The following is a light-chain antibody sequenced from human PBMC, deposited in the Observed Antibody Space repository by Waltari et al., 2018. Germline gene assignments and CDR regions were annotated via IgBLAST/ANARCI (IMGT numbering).Light chain of an antibody. CDR3: HQHYTTPWT. CDR1: QSISSY. V-gene: IGKV1-39*01. CDR2: AAS. J-gene: IGKJ1*01. Sequence: DIQMTQSPSSLSASVGDRVTITCRASQSISSYLNWYQQKPGKAPKLLIYAASSLQSGVPSRFSGSGSGTDFTLTISSLQAEDVAVYYCHQHYTTPWTFGQGTLVEL.